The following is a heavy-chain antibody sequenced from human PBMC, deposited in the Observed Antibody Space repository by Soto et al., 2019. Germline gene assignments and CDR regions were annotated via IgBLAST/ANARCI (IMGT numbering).Heavy chain of an antibody. CDR1: GFTFSNAW. CDR3: TTDGRNPVLRYFDWLSYFDY. D-gene: IGHD3-9*01. Sequence: GGSHRLSSAASGFTFSNAWMNWVRQAPGKGLEWVGRIKSKTDGGTTDYAAPVKGRFTISRDDSKNTLYLQMNSLKTEDTAVYYCTTDGRNPVLRYFDWLSYFDYWGQGTLVTVSS. CDR2: IKSKTDGGTT. J-gene: IGHJ4*02. V-gene: IGHV3-15*07.